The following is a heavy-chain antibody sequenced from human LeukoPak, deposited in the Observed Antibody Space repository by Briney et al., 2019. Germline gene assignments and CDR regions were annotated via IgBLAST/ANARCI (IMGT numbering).Heavy chain of an antibody. CDR2: ISSSSSTI. J-gene: IGHJ6*04. Sequence: GGSLRLSCAASGFTFSSYEMNWVRQAPGRGLEWVSYISSSSSTIYYADSVKGRFTISRDNAKNSLYLQMNSLRAEDTAVYYCAELGITMIGGVWGKGTTVTISS. CDR3: AELGITMIGGV. CDR1: GFTFSSYE. V-gene: IGHV3-48*03. D-gene: IGHD3-10*02.